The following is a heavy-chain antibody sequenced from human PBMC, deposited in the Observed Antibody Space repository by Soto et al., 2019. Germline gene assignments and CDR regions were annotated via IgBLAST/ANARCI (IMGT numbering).Heavy chain of an antibody. J-gene: IGHJ6*02. V-gene: IGHV1-3*01. CDR3: ARRQWLVGGYYYGMDV. CDR2: INAGNGNT. CDR1: GYTYTSDA. Sequence: APVKRSRQASGYTYTSDAMHWLRQATEQRLEWMGWINAGNGNTKYSQKFQGRVTITRDTSTSTAYMELRSLRSDDTAVYYCARRQWLVGGYYYGMDVWGQGTTVTVSS. D-gene: IGHD6-19*01.